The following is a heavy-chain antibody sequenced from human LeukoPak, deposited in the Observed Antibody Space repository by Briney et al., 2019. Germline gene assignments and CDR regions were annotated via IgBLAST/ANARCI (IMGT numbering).Heavy chain of an antibody. CDR3: VRHRAMVTGGRGDYFDY. CDR1: GGSISSSSSY. Sequence: SETLSLTCTVSGGSISSSSSYWGWIRQPPGKGLEWIGNIYYSGTTYYNSSLKSRVTISVDTSKNQFSLKLSSVTAADTAVYYCVRHRAMVTGGRGDYFDYWGQGTLVTVSS. D-gene: IGHD5-18*01. V-gene: IGHV4-39*01. CDR2: IYYSGTT. J-gene: IGHJ4*02.